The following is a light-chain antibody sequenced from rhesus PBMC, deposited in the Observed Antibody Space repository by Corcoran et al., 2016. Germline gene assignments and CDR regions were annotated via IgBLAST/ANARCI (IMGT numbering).Light chain of an antibody. CDR2: GAS. CDR1: QSVSSY. Sequence: QVILTQSPATLTLSPGERATRSCRASQSVSSYLAWNQQKPAQAPRLLIYGASSRATGIPDRFRGSGSGTDFPLPFSSLGPEDVGVYPFYQHNSGYSFGQGTKVEIK. CDR3: YQHNSGYS. V-gene: IGKV3-10*01. J-gene: IGKJ2*01.